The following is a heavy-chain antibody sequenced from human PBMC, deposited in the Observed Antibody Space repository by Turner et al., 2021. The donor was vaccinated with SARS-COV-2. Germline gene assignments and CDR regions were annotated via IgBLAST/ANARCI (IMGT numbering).Heavy chain of an antibody. CDR3: ARLSGWSDFDDY. CDR1: GGSISSSSYY. Sequence: QLQLQESGPGLVKPSETLSLTCTVSGGSISSSSYYWGWIRQPPGKGLEWIGSIYYSGSTYYNPSLKSRVTISVDRSKNQFSLKLSSVTAADTAVYYCARLSGWSDFDDYRGQGTLVTVSS. V-gene: IGHV4-39*01. D-gene: IGHD6-19*01. CDR2: IYYSGST. J-gene: IGHJ4*02.